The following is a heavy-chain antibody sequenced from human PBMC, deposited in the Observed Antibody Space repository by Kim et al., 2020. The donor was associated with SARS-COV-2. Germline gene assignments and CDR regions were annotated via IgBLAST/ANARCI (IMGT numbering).Heavy chain of an antibody. Sequence: SSYIYYADSVKGRFTSSRDNAKNSLYLQMNSLRAEDTAVYYCASMGTDYWGQGTLVTVSS. CDR3: ASMGTDY. D-gene: IGHD1-1*01. CDR2: SSYI. V-gene: IGHV3-21*01. J-gene: IGHJ4*02.